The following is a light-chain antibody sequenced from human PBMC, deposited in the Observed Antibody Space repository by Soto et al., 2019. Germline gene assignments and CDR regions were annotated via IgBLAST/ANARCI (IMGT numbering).Light chain of an antibody. J-gene: IGKJ5*01. Sequence: EIVLTQSPATLYLSPGERATLSCRASQSVSSYLSWYQQKPGQPPRLLIYDASNRATGIPARFSGSGSGTDLTLTISSLEPEDFAVYYCQQRRNWPPGVTFGQRTRLEIK. V-gene: IGKV3-11*01. CDR1: QSVSSY. CDR2: DAS. CDR3: QQRRNWPPGVT.